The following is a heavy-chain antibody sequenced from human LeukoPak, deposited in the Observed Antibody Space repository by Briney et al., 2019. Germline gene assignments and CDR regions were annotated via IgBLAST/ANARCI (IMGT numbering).Heavy chain of an antibody. Sequence: SETLSLTCTVSGGSISSYYWNWIRQPAGKGLEWIGRLYTSGSTNYNPSLKSRVTISVDTSKNQFSLKLSSVTAADTAVYYCGATDYYYYYMDVWGKGTTVTISS. V-gene: IGHV4-4*07. CDR1: GGSISSYY. CDR3: GATDYYYYYMDV. J-gene: IGHJ6*03. CDR2: LYTSGST.